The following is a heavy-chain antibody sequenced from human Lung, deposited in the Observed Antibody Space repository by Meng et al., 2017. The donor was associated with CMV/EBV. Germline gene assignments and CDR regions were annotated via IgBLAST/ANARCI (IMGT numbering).Heavy chain of an antibody. CDR2: IYYSGST. Sequence: QVRLQESGPGLVKPSQTLSLPCTVSGGSISSGDYYWSWIRQPPGKGLEWIGYIYYSGSTYYNPSLKSRVTISVDTSKNQFSLKLSSVTAADTAVYYCARALDTAMVTFDYWGQGTLVTVSS. D-gene: IGHD5-18*01. J-gene: IGHJ4*02. CDR1: GGSISSGDYY. V-gene: IGHV4-30-4*08. CDR3: ARALDTAMVTFDY.